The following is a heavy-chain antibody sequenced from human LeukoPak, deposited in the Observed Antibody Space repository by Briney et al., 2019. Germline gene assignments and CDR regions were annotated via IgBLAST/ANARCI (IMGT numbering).Heavy chain of an antibody. J-gene: IGHJ5*02. CDR2: ISSGSSHI. CDR3: ARDSGGWPHWFDP. D-gene: IGHD6-19*01. V-gene: IGHV3-21*01. Sequence: GGSLRLSCAASGFTFSPYSMDWVRQAPGKGLEWVSSISSGSSHIYYADSVKGRFTISRDNAKNSLYLQMNSLGAEDTAVYYCARDSGGWPHWFDPWGQGTLVTVSS. CDR1: GFTFSPYS.